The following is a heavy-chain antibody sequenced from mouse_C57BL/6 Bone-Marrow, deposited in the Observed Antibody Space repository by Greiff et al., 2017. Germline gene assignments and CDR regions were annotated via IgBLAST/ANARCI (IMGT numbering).Heavy chain of an antibody. V-gene: IGHV1-64*01. Sequence: QVQLQQPGAELVKPGASVKLSCKASGYTFTSYWMHWVKQRPGQGLEWIGMIHPNSGSTNYNEKFKSKATLTVDKSSSTAYMQISSLTSEDSAVYYCARPFYYGSHFDYWGQGTTLTVSS. J-gene: IGHJ2*01. CDR1: GYTFTSYW. D-gene: IGHD1-1*01. CDR2: IHPNSGST. CDR3: ARPFYYGSHFDY.